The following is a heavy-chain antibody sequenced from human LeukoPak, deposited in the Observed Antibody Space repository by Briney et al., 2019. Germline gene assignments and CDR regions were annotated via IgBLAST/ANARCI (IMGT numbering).Heavy chain of an antibody. CDR2: IYYSGST. CDR3: ARGYGEHPDKYDY. V-gene: IGHV4-31*03. D-gene: IGHD4-17*01. J-gene: IGHJ4*02. Sequence: PSQTLSLTCTVSGGSISSGGYYWSWIRQHPGKGLEWIGYIYYSGSTYYNPSLKSRVTISVDTSKNQFSLKLSSVTAADTAVYYCARGYGEHPDKYDYWGQGTLVTVSS. CDR1: GGSISSGGYY.